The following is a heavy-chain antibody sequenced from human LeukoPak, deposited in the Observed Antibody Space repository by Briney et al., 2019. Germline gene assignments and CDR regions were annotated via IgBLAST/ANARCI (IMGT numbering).Heavy chain of an antibody. CDR1: GGTFSSYA. Sequence: VKVSCRASGGTFSSYAISWVRQAPGQGGEWLGGVIPTFGTANYAQKLQGRVTITADESTSTAYMELSSLRSVDTAVYYCPRFSGGIAVAGTWDFDNWGQRTLVTVSS. CDR2: VIPTFGTA. D-gene: IGHD6-19*01. CDR3: PRFSGGIAVAGTWDFDN. V-gene: IGHV1-69*13. J-gene: IGHJ4*02.